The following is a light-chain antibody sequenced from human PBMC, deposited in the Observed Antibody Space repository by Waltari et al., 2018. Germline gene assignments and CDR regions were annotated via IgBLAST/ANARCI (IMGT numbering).Light chain of an antibody. CDR1: QRVDSRK. Sequence: CRARQRVDSRKLALYPQTPGRAPRLVIYRAAWRSTGIPDRFSGSGSGSDFSLTISRLEREDFAVYYWQQHGTLPGTFGQGTKVEIK. V-gene: IGKV3-20*01. CDR3: QQHGTLPGT. CDR2: RAA. J-gene: IGKJ1*01.